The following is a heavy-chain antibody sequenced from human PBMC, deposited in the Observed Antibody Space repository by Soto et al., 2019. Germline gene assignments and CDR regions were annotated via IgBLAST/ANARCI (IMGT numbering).Heavy chain of an antibody. CDR3: ARADPDGWFDP. V-gene: IGHV4-31*03. CDR2: IYYSGNT. CDR1: GDSISSGTYY. Sequence: QVQLQESGPGLVKPSQTLSLTCTVSGDSISSGTYYWSWIRQHPGKGLEWIGYIYYSGNTYYNPSLKSRVTRSVDTSKNQSTLKLSSVTAAHTAVHYCARADPDGWFDPWGEGTLVTVSS. J-gene: IGHJ5*02.